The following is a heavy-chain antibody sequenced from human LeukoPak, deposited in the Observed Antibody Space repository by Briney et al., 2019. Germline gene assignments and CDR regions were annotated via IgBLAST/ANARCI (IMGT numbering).Heavy chain of an antibody. CDR3: ARELYYYDSSGYSNWFDP. CDR1: GYTFTSYG. CDR2: ISAYNGNT. D-gene: IGHD3-22*01. J-gene: IGHJ5*02. V-gene: IGHV1-18*01. Sequence: ASVKVSCKASGYTFTSYGISWVRQAPGQGLEWMGWISAYNGNTNYAQKLQGRVTMTTDTSTSTAYMELRSLRSDDTAVYYCARELYYYDSSGYSNWFDPSGQGTLVTVSS.